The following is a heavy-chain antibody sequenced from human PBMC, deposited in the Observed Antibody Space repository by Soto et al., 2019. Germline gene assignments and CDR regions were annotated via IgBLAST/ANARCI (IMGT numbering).Heavy chain of an antibody. CDR2: IVPLFERT. CDR1: GGSVSDYA. Sequence: QVHLVQSGTQVKKPGSSVRVSCRASGGSVSDYAINWVRQAPGQGLEWVGGIVPLFERTEYAQSLQGRVTITTNRFKTIFSRELKSLTYEDTAVNYGARPGINKSGYFSPQNYEMAPWGQGTKVTAS. J-gene: IGHJ6*02. CDR3: ARPGINKSGYFSPQNYEMAP. D-gene: IGHD3-3*01. V-gene: IGHV1-69*06.